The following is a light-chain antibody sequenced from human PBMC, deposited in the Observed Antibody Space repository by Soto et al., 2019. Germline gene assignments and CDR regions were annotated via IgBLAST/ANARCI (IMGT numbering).Light chain of an antibody. V-gene: IGLV1-44*01. CDR2: NNN. J-gene: IGLJ1*01. Sequence: QSALTQPPSASGTPGQRVTISCSGSNSNIGSNTVSWYQQLPGTAPKLLIYNNNQRPSGVPDRFSGSKSGTSASLAISGLQSEDEADYYCAAWDDSLNGGVFGTGTKVTVL. CDR3: AAWDDSLNGGV. CDR1: NSNIGSNT.